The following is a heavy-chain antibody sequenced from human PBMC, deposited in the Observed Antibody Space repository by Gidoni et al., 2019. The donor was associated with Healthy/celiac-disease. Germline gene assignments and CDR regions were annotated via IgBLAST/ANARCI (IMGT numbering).Heavy chain of an antibody. Sequence: QLQLQESGPGLVKPSETLSLTCTVSGGSISSSSYYWGWIRQPPGKGLEWIGSIYYSGSTYYNPSLKSRVTISVDTSKNQFSLKLSSVTAADTAVYYCARFRAAADDAFDIWGQGTMVTVSS. CDR1: GGSISSSSYY. V-gene: IGHV4-39*01. CDR2: IYYSGST. D-gene: IGHD6-13*01. CDR3: ARFRAAADDAFDI. J-gene: IGHJ3*02.